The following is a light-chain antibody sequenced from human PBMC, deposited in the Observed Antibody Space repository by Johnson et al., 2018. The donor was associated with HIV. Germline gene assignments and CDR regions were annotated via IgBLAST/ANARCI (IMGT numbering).Light chain of an antibody. CDR2: EDN. Sequence: QSVLTQPPSVSAAPGQRVTISCSGGRSNIGNNYVSWYQQFPGAAPKLLIYEDNERPSGIPDRFSGSKSDTSATLGITGLQTGDEADYYCGTLDSSLRTAFFGTGTKVTVL. V-gene: IGLV1-51*02. CDR3: GTLDSSLRTAF. J-gene: IGLJ1*01. CDR1: RSNIGNNY.